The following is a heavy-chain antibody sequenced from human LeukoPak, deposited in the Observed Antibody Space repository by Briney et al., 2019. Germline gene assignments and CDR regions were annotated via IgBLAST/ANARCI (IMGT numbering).Heavy chain of an antibody. CDR1: GYTFTSYG. V-gene: IGHV1-18*01. Sequence: ASVKVSCKASGYTFTSYGISWVRQAPGQGLEWMGWISAYNGNTNYAQKLQGRVTMTTDTSTSTAYMELRSLRSDDTAVYYCARDSLNKAIRGSPSFDYWGQGTLVTVSS. D-gene: IGHD3-10*01. CDR3: ARDSLNKAIRGSPSFDY. CDR2: ISAYNGNT. J-gene: IGHJ4*02.